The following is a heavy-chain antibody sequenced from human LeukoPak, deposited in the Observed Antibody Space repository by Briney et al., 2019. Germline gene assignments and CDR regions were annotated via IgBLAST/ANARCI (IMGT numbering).Heavy chain of an antibody. CDR2: INWSGGST. J-gene: IGHJ4*02. D-gene: IGHD3-16*01. CDR1: GFTFDDYG. Sequence: PGGSLRLSCAASGFTFDDYGMSWVRQAPWKGLEWVSGINWSGGSTGYTDSVKGRFTISRDNAKNSLYLQMNSLRAEDTALYYCARALRRYKYDYPSPDYWGQGTLVTVSS. V-gene: IGHV3-20*04. CDR3: ARALRRYKYDYPSPDY.